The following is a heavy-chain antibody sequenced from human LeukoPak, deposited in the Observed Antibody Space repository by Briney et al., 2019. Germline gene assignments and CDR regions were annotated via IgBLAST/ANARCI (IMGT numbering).Heavy chain of an antibody. J-gene: IGHJ4*02. CDR2: ISAYNGTT. V-gene: IGHV1-18*01. D-gene: IGHD5-12*01. CDR1: GYTFTSYG. CDR3: AVAISDAHFDY. Sequence: ASVKVSCKASGYTFTSYGISWVRQAPGQGLEWMGWISAYNGTTNYAQKLQGRVTMATDTSTSTAYMELRSLRSDDTAVYYCAVAISDAHFDYWGQGTLVTVSS.